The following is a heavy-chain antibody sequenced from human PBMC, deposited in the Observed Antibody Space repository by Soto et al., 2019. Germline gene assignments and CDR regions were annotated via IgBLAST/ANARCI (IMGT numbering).Heavy chain of an antibody. V-gene: IGHV4-61*08. J-gene: IGHJ6*02. CDR1: GASINGGGCY. Sequence: SETLSLTCTDSGASINGGGCYWSWIRQPPGKGLEWIGEINHSGSTNYNPSLKSRVTISIDASKNEFSLKLSSVTAADTAVYYCARPLYSYGPMDVWGQGTTVTVSS. CDR3: ARPLYSYGPMDV. D-gene: IGHD5-18*01. CDR2: INHSGST.